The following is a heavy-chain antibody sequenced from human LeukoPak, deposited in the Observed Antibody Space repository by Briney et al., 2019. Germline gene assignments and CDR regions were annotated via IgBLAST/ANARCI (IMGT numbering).Heavy chain of an antibody. Sequence: SETLSLTCTVSGGSISSYYWSWIRQPPGKGLEWIGYIYYSGSTNYNPSLKSRVTISVDTSKNQFSLKLSSVTAADTAVYYCARVWDDSSGLGAFDIWGQGTMVTVSS. CDR2: IYYSGST. J-gene: IGHJ3*02. D-gene: IGHD3-22*01. CDR3: ARVWDDSSGLGAFDI. V-gene: IGHV4-59*01. CDR1: GGSISSYY.